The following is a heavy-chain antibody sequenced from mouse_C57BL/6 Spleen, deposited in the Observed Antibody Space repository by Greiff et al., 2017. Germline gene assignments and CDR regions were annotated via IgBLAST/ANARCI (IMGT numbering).Heavy chain of an antibody. Sequence: VQLQQSGPELVKPGASVKISCKASGYAFSSSWMNWVKQRPGKGLGWIGRIYPGDGDTNYNGKFKGKATLTADKSSSTAYMQLSSLTSEDSAVYFCARSGDYDGYYAMDYWGQGTTVTVSS. CDR1: GYAFSSSW. CDR3: ARSGDYDGYYAMDY. J-gene: IGHJ4*01. CDR2: IYPGDGDT. V-gene: IGHV1-82*01. D-gene: IGHD2-4*01.